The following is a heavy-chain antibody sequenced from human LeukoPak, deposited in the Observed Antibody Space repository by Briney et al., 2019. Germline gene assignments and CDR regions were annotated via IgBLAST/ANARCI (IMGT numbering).Heavy chain of an antibody. CDR2: VYYTGST. CDR1: GGSVSSGGYY. V-gene: IGHV4-61*08. CDR3: ARSAGWLRGAVFDV. D-gene: IGHD6-19*01. Sequence: SETLSLTCTVSGGSVSSGGYYWSRIRQPPGKGLEWIGHVYYTGSTNFNPSLKSRVTISVDTSKNQFFLKLNSVAAADTAVYYCARSAGWLRGAVFDVWGQGTVVTVSS. J-gene: IGHJ3*01.